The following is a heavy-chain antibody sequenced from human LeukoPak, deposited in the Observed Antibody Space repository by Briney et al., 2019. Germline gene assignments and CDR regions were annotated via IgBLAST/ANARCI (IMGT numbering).Heavy chain of an antibody. CDR2: INSDGSST. CDR3: ARAAFYGSGSYRAHIDY. CDR1: GFTFSSYW. D-gene: IGHD3-10*01. J-gene: IGHJ4*02. V-gene: IGHV3-74*01. Sequence: PGGSLRLSCAASGFTFSSYWMHWVRQAPGKGLVWVSRINSDGSSTSYADSVKGRFTISRDNARNTLYLQMNSLRAEDTAVYYCARAAFYGSGSYRAHIDYWGQGTLVTVSS.